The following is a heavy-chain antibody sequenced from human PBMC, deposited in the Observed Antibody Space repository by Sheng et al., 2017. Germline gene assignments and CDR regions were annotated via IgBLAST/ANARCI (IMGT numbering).Heavy chain of an antibody. CDR1: GYSISSGYY. CDR2: IYHSGST. CDR3: AREVFCSSTSCLFGWFDP. Sequence: QVQLQESGPGLVKPSETLSLTCAVSGYSISSGYYWGWIRQPPGKGLEWIGSIYHSGSTYYNPSLKSRVTISVDTSKNQFSLKLSSVTAADTAVHYCAREVFCSSTSCLFGWFDPGAREPWSPSPQ. V-gene: IGHV4-38-2*02. J-gene: IGHJ5*02. D-gene: IGHD2-2*01.